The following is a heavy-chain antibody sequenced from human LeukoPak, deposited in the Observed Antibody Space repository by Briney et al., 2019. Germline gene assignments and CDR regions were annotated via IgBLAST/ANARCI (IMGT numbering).Heavy chain of an antibody. J-gene: IGHJ4*02. D-gene: IGHD1-1*01. Sequence: PGGSLRLSCAASGFTFTPYYMTWVRQAPGKGLEWVANINQDGSVQNYVDSVKGRFTFSRDNAKNSVYLQMDSLRADDTAVYYCARENWSIDYWGQGTLVTVSS. CDR3: ARENWSIDY. V-gene: IGHV3-7*01. CDR1: GFTFTPYY. CDR2: INQDGSVQ.